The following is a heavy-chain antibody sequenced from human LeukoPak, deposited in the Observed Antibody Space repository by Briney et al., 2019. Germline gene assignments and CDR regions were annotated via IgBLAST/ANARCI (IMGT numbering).Heavy chain of an antibody. J-gene: IGHJ3*02. D-gene: IGHD3-10*01. CDR3: AREGVDAFDI. CDR1: GFTFSTYA. Sequence: GGSLRLSCAASGFTFSTYAMSWVRQAPGKGLEWISYISDSGTTIYYADSVKGRFTISRDNAKDSLYLQMNSLRAEDTAVYYCAREGVDAFDIWGQGTMVTVSS. V-gene: IGHV3-48*03. CDR2: ISDSGTTI.